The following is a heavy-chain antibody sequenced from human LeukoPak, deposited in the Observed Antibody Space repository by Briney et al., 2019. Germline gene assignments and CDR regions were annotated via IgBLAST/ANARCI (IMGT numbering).Heavy chain of an antibody. CDR2: ISSSGDRT. D-gene: IGHD2-15*01. V-gene: IGHV3-64*01. J-gene: IGHJ4*02. CDR3: ARDRGPFDY. CDR1: GFTFSSYG. Sequence: SGGSLRLSCAASGFTFSSYGMHWVRQAPGKGLEYVSGISSSGDRTYYANSVKGRFTISRDNSKNTLYLHMGSLRAEDMAVYYCARDRGPFDYWGQGTLVTVSS.